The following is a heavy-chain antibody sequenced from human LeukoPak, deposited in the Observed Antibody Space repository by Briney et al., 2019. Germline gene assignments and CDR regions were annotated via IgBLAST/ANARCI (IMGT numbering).Heavy chain of an antibody. CDR2: ISGSGGST. Sequence: GGSLRLSCAAPGFTFSSYAMAWVRQAPGKGLEWVSTISGSGGSTYYADSVKGRFTISRDNSKNTVYLQMNSLRAEDTAVYYCASSSAVAGATWGQGTLVTVSS. J-gene: IGHJ5*02. D-gene: IGHD1-26*01. V-gene: IGHV3-23*01. CDR1: GFTFSSYA. CDR3: ASSSAVAGAT.